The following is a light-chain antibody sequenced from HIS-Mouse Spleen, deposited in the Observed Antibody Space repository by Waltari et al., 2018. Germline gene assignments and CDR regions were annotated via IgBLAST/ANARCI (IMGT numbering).Light chain of an antibody. Sequence: QSALTQPPSVSGSPGQSVTISCTGTSSDVGSYNRVSWYQQPPGTAPKLRIYEVSNRPSGGPDRFSGYKSGNTASLTISGLQAEDEADYYCSLYTSSSTLVFGGGTKLTVL. CDR2: EVS. J-gene: IGLJ2*01. CDR1: SSDVGSYNR. V-gene: IGLV2-18*01. CDR3: SLYTSSSTLV.